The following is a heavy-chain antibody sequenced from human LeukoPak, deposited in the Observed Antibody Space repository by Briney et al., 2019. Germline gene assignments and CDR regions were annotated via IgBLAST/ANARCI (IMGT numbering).Heavy chain of an antibody. CDR1: GFTFSSYG. V-gene: IGHV3-30*18. CDR3: AKDRSSSWYVLGYFDY. D-gene: IGHD6-13*01. J-gene: IGHJ4*02. CDR2: ISYDGTNK. Sequence: GGSLRLSCAASGFTFSSYGMHWVRQAPGKGLEWVAIISYDGTNKYYADSVKGRFTISRDNSKNTLYLQMNSLRGEDAAVYYCAKDRSSSWYVLGYFDYWGQGTLVSVSS.